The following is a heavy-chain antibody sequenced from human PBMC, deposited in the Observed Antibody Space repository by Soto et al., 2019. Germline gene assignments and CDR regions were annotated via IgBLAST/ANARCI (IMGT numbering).Heavy chain of an antibody. CDR1: GGTFSSYT. V-gene: IGHV1-69*02. CDR3: ARGRGGAGIDY. J-gene: IGHJ4*02. D-gene: IGHD6-19*01. CDR2: IIPILDVA. Sequence: QVQLVQSGAEVKKPGSSVKVSCKASGGTFSSYTVSWVRQAPGQGLEWMGRIIPILDVANYAPKFQDRVTITADKSTTTAYMELTSLISEDTALYYCARGRGGAGIDYWGQGTLVTVSS.